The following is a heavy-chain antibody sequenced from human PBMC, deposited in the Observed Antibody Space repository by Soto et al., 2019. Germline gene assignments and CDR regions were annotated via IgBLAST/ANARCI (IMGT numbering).Heavy chain of an antibody. CDR3: ARDRCSSTSCFGHSYGMDV. Sequence: GGSLRLSCAGSRFSFSNYAMSWVRQAPGKGLEWVANIKQDGSEKYYVDSVKGRFTISRDNSKNTLYLQMNSLRAEDTAVYYCARDRCSSTSCFGHSYGMDVWGQGTTVTVSS. CDR2: IKQDGSEK. D-gene: IGHD2-2*01. J-gene: IGHJ6*02. CDR1: RFSFSNYA. V-gene: IGHV3-7*01.